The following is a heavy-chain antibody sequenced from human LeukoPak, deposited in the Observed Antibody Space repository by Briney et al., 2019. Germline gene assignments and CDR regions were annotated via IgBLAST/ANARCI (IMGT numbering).Heavy chain of an antibody. CDR1: GGTFSSYA. V-gene: IGHV1-69*04. J-gene: IGHJ4*02. D-gene: IGHD3-22*01. CDR2: IIPIFGIA. Sequence: ASVKVSCKASGGTFSSYAISWVRQAPGQGLEWMGRIIPIFGIANYAQKFQGRVTITADKSTSTAYMELSSLRSEDTAVYYCARAPYDSSAPTRDYWGQGTLVTVSS. CDR3: ARAPYDSSAPTRDY.